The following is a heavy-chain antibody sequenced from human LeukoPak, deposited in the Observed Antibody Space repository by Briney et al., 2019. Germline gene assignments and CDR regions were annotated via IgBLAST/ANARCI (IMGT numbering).Heavy chain of an antibody. J-gene: IGHJ4*02. Sequence: SETLSLTCTVSGGSISSYYWSWIRQPAGKGLEWIGRIYTSGSTNYNPSLKSRVTMSVDTSKDQFSLKLSSVTAADTAVYYCARDYFGYYGSGSYYYFDYWGQGTLVTVSS. D-gene: IGHD3-10*01. CDR3: ARDYFGYYGSGSYYYFDY. CDR2: IYTSGST. V-gene: IGHV4-4*07. CDR1: GGSISSYY.